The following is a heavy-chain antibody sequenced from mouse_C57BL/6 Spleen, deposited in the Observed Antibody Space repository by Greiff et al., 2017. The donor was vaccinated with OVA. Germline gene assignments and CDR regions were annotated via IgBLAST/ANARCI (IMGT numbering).Heavy chain of an antibody. J-gene: IGHJ3*01. Sequence: VKLMESGPELVQPGASVKLSCKASGYTFTSYDINWVKQRPGQGLEWIGWIYPRDGSTKYNEKFKGKATLTVDTSSSTAYMELHSLTSEDSAVYFCARDYDYDGSWFAYWGQGTLVTVSA. CDR3: ARDYDYDGSWFAY. V-gene: IGHV1-85*01. CDR2: IYPRDGST. CDR1: GYTFTSYD. D-gene: IGHD2-4*01.